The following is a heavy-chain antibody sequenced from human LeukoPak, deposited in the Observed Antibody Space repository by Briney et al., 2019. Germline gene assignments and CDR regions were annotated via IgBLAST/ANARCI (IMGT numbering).Heavy chain of an antibody. CDR1: GGSFSGYY. V-gene: IGHV4-34*01. CDR3: ARTRPDIVVVPAAISQRGYYYYYYYMDV. J-gene: IGHJ6*03. CDR2: INHSGST. D-gene: IGHD2-2*02. Sequence: SSETLSLTCAVYGGSFSGYYWSWIRQPPGKGLEWIGEINHSGSTNYNPSLKSRVTISVDTSMNKFSLMLSSVTAADTAVYYCARTRPDIVVVPAAISQRGYYYYYYYMDVWGKGTTVTVSS.